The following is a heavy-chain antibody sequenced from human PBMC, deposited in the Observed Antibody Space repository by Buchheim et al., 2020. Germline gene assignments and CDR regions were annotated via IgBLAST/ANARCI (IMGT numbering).Heavy chain of an antibody. CDR2: ISSRGSTI. CDR1: GFTFSSYE. V-gene: IGHV3-48*03. J-gene: IGHJ4*02. D-gene: IGHD3-10*01. Sequence: EVQLVESGGGLVQPGGSLRLSCAATGFTFSSYEMNWVRQAPGKGLEWVSYISSRGSTIYYADSVKGRFTISRDNAKNSLYLQMNSLRAEDTAVYYCARVEYYGSGSPGIDWGQGTL. CDR3: ARVEYYGSGSPGID.